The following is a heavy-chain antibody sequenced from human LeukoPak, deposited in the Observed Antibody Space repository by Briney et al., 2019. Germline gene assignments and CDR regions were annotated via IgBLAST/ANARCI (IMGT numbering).Heavy chain of an antibody. J-gene: IGHJ4*02. D-gene: IGHD3-3*01. CDR2: ISYDGSNK. CDR3: ATGYYDFWSGYLC. V-gene: IGHV3-30*04. Sequence: GGSLRLSCAASGFTFSSYAMHWVRQAPGKGLEWVAVISYDGSNKYYADSVKGRFTISRDNSKKTLYLQMNSLRAEDTAVYSCATGYYDFWSGYLCWGQGTLVTVSS. CDR1: GFTFSSYA.